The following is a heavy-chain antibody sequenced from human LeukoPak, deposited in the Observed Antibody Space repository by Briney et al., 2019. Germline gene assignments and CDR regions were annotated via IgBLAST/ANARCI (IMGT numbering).Heavy chain of an antibody. V-gene: IGHV4-39*01. J-gene: IGHJ6*03. Sequence: SETLSLTCTVSGGSISSSSYYWGWIRQPPGKGLEWIGSIYYSGSTYYNPSLKSRVTISVDTSKNQFSLKLSSVTAADTAVYYCARPVVPAANVGMDVWGKGTTVTVSS. CDR3: ARPVVPAANVGMDV. CDR1: GGSISSSSYY. CDR2: IYYSGST. D-gene: IGHD2-2*01.